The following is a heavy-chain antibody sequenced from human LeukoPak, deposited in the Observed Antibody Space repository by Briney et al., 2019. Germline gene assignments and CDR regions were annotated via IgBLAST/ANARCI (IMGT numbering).Heavy chain of an antibody. CDR2: IYYSGST. Sequence: PSETLSLTCTVSGGSISSGGYYWSWIRQHPGKGLEWIGYIYYSGSTYYNPSLKSRVTISVDTSKNQFSLKLSSVTAADTAVYYCAREDSVTLRYLDLWGQGTLVTVSS. V-gene: IGHV4-31*03. CDR3: AREDSVTLRYLDL. D-gene: IGHD2-21*02. CDR1: GGSISSGGYY. J-gene: IGHJ4*02.